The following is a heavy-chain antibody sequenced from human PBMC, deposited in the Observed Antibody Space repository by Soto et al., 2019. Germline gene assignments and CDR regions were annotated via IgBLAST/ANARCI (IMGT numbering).Heavy chain of an antibody. CDR3: AKDYNGGYDYYAFDI. CDR2: ISGSGGST. D-gene: IGHD5-12*01. J-gene: IGHJ3*02. V-gene: IGHV3-23*01. Sequence: GGSLTLSCAASGFTFSSYAMSWVRPAPGKGLEWVSAISGSGGSTYYADSVKGRFTISRDNSKNTLYLQMNSLRAEDTAVYYCAKDYNGGYDYYAFDIWGQGTMVTVSS. CDR1: GFTFSSYA.